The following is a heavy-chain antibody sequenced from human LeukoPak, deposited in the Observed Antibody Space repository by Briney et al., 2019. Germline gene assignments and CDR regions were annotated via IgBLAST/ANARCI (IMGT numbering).Heavy chain of an antibody. V-gene: IGHV6-1*01. CDR2: TYYRSKWYG. CDR3: ARLRAVSSRGYYYYGMDV. CDR1: VDSVSSNSAA. D-gene: IGHD6-13*01. J-gene: IGHJ6*02. Sequence: SQTLSLTCAISVDSVSSNSAAWNWIRQSPSRGLEWLGKTYYRSKWYGDYAVSVKSRITIDPDTSKNQFSLQLNSVTPEDTAVYYCARLRAVSSRGYYYYGMDVWGQGNTVTVSS.